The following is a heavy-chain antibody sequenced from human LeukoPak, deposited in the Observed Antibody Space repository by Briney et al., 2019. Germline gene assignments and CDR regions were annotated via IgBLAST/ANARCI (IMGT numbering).Heavy chain of an antibody. Sequence: SETLSLTCTVSGGSISSYYWSWIRQPPGKGLEWIGYIYYSGSTNYNPSLKSRVTISVDTSKNQFSLKLSSVTAADTAVYYCARGKPLYYYGSGSHTRGNWFDPWGQGTLVTVSS. V-gene: IGHV4-59*01. J-gene: IGHJ5*02. CDR1: GGSISSYY. CDR3: ARGKPLYYYGSGSHTRGNWFDP. D-gene: IGHD3-10*01. CDR2: IYYSGST.